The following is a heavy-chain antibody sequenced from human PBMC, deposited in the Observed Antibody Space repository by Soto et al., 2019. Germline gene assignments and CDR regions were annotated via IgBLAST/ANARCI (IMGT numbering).Heavy chain of an antibody. CDR2: INHSGST. D-gene: IGHD3-10*01. CDR3: ARGTLWFGELNSYYYYGMDV. J-gene: IGHJ6*02. CDR1: GGSFSGYY. Sequence: SETLSLTCAVYGGSFSGYYWSWIRQPPGKGLEWIGEINHSGSTNYNPSLKSRVTISVDTSKNQFSLKLSSVTAADTAVYYCARGTLWFGELNSYYYYGMDVWGQGTTVTVSS. V-gene: IGHV4-34*01.